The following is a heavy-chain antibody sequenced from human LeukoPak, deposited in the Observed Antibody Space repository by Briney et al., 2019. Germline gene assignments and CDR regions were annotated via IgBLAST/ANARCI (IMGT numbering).Heavy chain of an antibody. CDR3: AALYSSGWYLDS. Sequence: GGSLRLSCAASGFTFRSYAMSWVRQAPGKGLEWVSSISGSGGGTYYADSVKGRFTISRDNSENTLYLQMNTLRADDTAVYYCAALYSSGWYLDSWRQGSLVTVPS. V-gene: IGHV3-23*01. CDR1: GFTFRSYA. D-gene: IGHD6-19*01. CDR2: ISGSGGGT. J-gene: IGHJ4*02.